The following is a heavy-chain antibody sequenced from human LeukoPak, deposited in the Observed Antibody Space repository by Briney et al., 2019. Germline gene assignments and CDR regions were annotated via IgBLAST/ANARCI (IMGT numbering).Heavy chain of an antibody. CDR1: GYSITNGYY. Sequence: SETLSLTCNVSGYSITNGYYWGWIRQPPGKGLEWIGSFYKSGSTYYNPSLKSRVTISVATSKNQFSLKLNSVTAAETAVYYCARTETYSSGWYDPFFDYWGQGILVTVSS. CDR3: ARTETYSSGWYDPFFDY. D-gene: IGHD6-19*01. V-gene: IGHV4-38-2*02. J-gene: IGHJ4*02. CDR2: FYKSGST.